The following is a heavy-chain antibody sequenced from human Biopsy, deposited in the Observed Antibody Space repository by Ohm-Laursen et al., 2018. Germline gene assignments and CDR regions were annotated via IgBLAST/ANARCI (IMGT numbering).Heavy chain of an antibody. CDR2: IYYSTNT. V-gene: IGHV4-31*03. J-gene: IGHJ4*02. D-gene: IGHD5-12*01. CDR1: GVSINGGRYY. CDR3: ARLGSGDYFPTFFDF. Sequence: SHTLSLTCTVSGVSINGGRYYWNSIRHHPGNVVEWLGNIYYSTNTYNNPSLKSRVTISVDTSKNQFPLKLTSVTAADTAVYYCARLGSGDYFPTFFDFWGQGALVTVSS.